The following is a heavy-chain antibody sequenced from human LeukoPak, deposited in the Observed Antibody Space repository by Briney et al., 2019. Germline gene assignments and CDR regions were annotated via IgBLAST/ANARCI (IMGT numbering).Heavy chain of an antibody. CDR1: GYAFTIYY. Sequence: ASVKVSCKASGYAFTIYYMHWVRQAPGQGLEWMGWINPNSGGTNYAQKFQGRVTMTRDTSISTAYMELSRLRSDDTAVYYCARVSSESYCDYWGQGTLVTVSS. V-gene: IGHV1-2*02. CDR2: INPNSGGT. CDR3: ARVSSESYCDY. J-gene: IGHJ4*02.